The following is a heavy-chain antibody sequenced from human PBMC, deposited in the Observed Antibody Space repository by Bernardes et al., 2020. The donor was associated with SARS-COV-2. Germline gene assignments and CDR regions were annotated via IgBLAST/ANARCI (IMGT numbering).Heavy chain of an antibody. CDR3: SRVLPARWRQLDFDY. V-gene: IGHV3-49*03. CDR2: IRSEAYGGTT. D-gene: IGHD1-1*01. J-gene: IGHJ4*02. CDR1: GFNFGDYG. Sequence: SLSLSCTSSGFNFGDYGMSWFRQAPGKGLEWVGLIRSEAYGGTTEYAATVDGRFTISRDDSKGVAYLQMNSLKSEDTAVYYCSRVLPARWRQLDFDYWGQGNLVTVSS.